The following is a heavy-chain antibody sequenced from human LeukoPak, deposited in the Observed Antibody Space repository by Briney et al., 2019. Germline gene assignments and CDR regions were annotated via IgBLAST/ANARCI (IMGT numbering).Heavy chain of an antibody. D-gene: IGHD7-27*01. J-gene: IGHJ4*02. CDR2: ISSSGSTI. Sequence: GGSLRLSCAASGFTFSSYEMNWVRQAPGKGLKWVSYISSSGSTIYYADSVKGRFTISRDNAKKSLYLQMNSLRADDTAAYYCARDGRVTGELDDWGQGTLVTVSS. CDR3: ARDGRVTGELDD. V-gene: IGHV3-48*03. CDR1: GFTFSSYE.